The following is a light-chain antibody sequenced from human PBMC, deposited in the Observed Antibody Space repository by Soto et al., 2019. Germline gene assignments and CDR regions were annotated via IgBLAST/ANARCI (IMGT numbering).Light chain of an antibody. CDR3: ETWDSNTYVV. CDR1: SGHSSYI. J-gene: IGLJ2*01. CDR2: LEGSGSY. V-gene: IGLV4-60*03. Sequence: QPVLTQSSSASASLGSSVKLTCTLSSGHSSYIIAWHQQQPGKAPRYLMKLEGSGSYNKGSGVPDRFSGSSSGADRYLTISNLHSEDEADYYCETWDSNTYVVFGGGTKLTVL.